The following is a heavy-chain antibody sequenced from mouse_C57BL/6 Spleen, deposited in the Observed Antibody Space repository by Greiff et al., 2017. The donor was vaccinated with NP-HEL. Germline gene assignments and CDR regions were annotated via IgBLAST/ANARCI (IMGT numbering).Heavy chain of an antibody. CDR3: ARWLRRGDVIDY. V-gene: IGHV5-2*03. CDR2: INSDGGST. D-gene: IGHD2-2*01. Sequence: EVKVEESGGGLVQPGESLKLSCESNEYEFPSHDMSWVRKTPEKRLELVAAINSDGGSTYYPDTMERRFIISRDNTKKTLYLQMSSLRSEDTALYYCARWLRRGDVIDYWGQGTTLTVSS. CDR1: EYEFPSHD. J-gene: IGHJ2*01.